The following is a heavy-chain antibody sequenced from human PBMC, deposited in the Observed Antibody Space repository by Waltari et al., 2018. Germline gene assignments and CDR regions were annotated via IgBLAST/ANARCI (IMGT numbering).Heavy chain of an antibody. Sequence: QVQLQQWGAGLLKPSETLSLTCAVYGESFSGFYWSWIRQPPGQGVGWIGEIIHSGRTNYNPSLKSRVTISVDTSKNQLSLKLSSVTAADTAVYYCARAPFGGYDYIGGTYRYLYYYMDVWGKGTTVTVSS. CDR2: IIHSGRT. CDR1: GESFSGFY. V-gene: IGHV4-34*12. CDR3: ARAPFGGYDYIGGTYRYLYYYMDV. J-gene: IGHJ6*03. D-gene: IGHD3-16*02.